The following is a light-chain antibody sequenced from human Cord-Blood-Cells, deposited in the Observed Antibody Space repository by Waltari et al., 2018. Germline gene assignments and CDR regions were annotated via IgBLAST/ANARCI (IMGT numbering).Light chain of an antibody. Sequence: DIVMTQSPDSLAVSLGERATINCKSSQSVLYSSNNKNYLAWYQQKPGQPPKLLIYWASTRESWVPDRFSGSGSGTDFTLTISSLQAEDVAVYYCQQYYSTPRFGPGTKVDIK. J-gene: IGKJ3*01. CDR2: WAS. V-gene: IGKV4-1*01. CDR1: QSVLYSSNNKNY. CDR3: QQYYSTPR.